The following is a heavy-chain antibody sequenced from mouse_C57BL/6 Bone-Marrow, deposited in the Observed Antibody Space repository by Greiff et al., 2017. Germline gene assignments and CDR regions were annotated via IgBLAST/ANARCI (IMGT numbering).Heavy chain of an antibody. D-gene: IGHD2-4*01. Sequence: VQLQQPGAELVKPGASVKLSCKASGYTFTNYWMHWVKQRPGQGLEWIGMMHPNGGSPDYNEKFKSEATLSVDKSSRTAYMELSSLTSEDSAVYYCARSYDCGGYTVDYWGQGTSVTVSS. V-gene: IGHV1-64*01. J-gene: IGHJ4*01. CDR2: MHPNGGSP. CDR3: ARSYDCGGYTVDY. CDR1: GYTFTNYW.